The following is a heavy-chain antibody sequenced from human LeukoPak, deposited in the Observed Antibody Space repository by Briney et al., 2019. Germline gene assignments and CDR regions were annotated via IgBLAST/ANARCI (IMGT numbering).Heavy chain of an antibody. V-gene: IGHV3-23*01. J-gene: IGHJ4*02. CDR3: AKYPASGGYFDY. Sequence: PGGSLRLSCAASGFTFSTYSRVWVRLAPGKGLEWVSGISGSGANTYYADSVKGRFTISRDNSKNTLYLQMNSLRAEDTAVFYCAKYPASGGYFDYWGQGTLVTVSS. D-gene: IGHD6-13*01. CDR1: GFTFSTYS. CDR2: ISGSGANT.